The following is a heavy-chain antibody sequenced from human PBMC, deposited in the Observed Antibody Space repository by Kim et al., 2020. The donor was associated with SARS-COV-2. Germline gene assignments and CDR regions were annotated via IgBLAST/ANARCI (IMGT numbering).Heavy chain of an antibody. V-gene: IGHV3-23*01. CDR3: AKDGDAYCSGTSCDYYYYMDV. Sequence: GGSLRLSCAASGFTFSSYSMSWVRQAPGKGLEWVSAISGSGGNTYYADSVKGRFTISTDNSKNTLYMQINSLSAEDTTVDDCAKDGDAYCSGTSCDYYYYMDVWGKGTMVTVSS. CDR2: ISGSGGNT. J-gene: IGHJ6*03. D-gene: IGHD2-2*01. CDR1: GFTFSSYS.